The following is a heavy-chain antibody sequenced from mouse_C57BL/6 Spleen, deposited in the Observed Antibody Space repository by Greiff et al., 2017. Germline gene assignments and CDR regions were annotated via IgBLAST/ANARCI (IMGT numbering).Heavy chain of an antibody. V-gene: IGHV1-80*01. Sequence: LQQSGASVKISCKASGHAFSSYWKTLVKQRPGKGLEWLGQIYPGDGDTNYNGKFKGKATLTADKSSIPAYLHPSSLSAEDSAVCYCANWGRDMEDWGKGTSVTVSS. D-gene: IGHD4-1*01. CDR2: IYPGDGDT. J-gene: IGHJ4*01. CDR1: GHAFSSYW. CDR3: ANWGRDMED.